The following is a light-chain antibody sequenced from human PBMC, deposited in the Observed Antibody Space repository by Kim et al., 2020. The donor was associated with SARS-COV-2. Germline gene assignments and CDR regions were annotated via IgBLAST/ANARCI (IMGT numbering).Light chain of an antibody. V-gene: IGLV3-1*01. CDR2: QDS. CDR1: KLGVKY. CDR3: QAWDSSTHVV. Sequence: SPEQTARITGSGDKLGVKYACWYQQKPGQSPVLVIYQDSKRPSGIPERFSGSNSGNTATLTISGTQAMDEADYYCQAWDSSTHVVFGGGTQLTVL. J-gene: IGLJ2*01.